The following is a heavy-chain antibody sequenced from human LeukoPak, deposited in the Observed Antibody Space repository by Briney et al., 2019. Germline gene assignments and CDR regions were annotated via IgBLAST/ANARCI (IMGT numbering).Heavy chain of an antibody. V-gene: IGHV4-30-4*01. CDR1: GGSISSGDYY. J-gene: IGHJ4*02. Sequence: SQTLSLTCTVSGGSISSGDYYWSWIRQPPGKGLEWIGYICYSGSTYYNPSLKSRVTISVDTSKNQFSLKLSSVTAADTAVYYCAREPFRRGYCSCGSCTDSVDYWGQGTLVTVSS. CDR2: ICYSGST. CDR3: AREPFRRGYCSCGSCTDSVDY. D-gene: IGHD2-15*01.